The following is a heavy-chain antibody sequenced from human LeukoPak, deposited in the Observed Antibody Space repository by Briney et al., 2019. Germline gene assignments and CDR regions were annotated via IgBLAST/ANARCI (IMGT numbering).Heavy chain of an antibody. CDR2: IYYSGST. J-gene: IGHJ3*02. V-gene: IGHV4-59*01. D-gene: IGHD2-8*01. CDR1: GGSFSSYY. CDR3: ARARYCTNGVCYGWNDAFDI. Sequence: SETLSLTCAVYGGSFSSYYWSWIRQPPGKGLEWIGYIYYSGSTNYNPSLKSRVTISVDTSKNQFSLKLSSVTAADTAVYYCARARYCTNGVCYGWNDAFDIWGQGTMVTVSS.